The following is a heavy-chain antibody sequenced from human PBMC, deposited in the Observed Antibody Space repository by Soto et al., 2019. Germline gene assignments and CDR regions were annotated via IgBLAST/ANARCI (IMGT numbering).Heavy chain of an antibody. CDR1: GFTFSGFG. J-gene: IGHJ4*02. CDR2: IWYDGSDK. D-gene: IGHD3-16*01. CDR3: AFGNLSYYFDY. Sequence: LRLSCAASGFTFSGFGMHWVRQAPGKGLEWVAIIWYDGSDKYYADSVKGRFTISRDNSKNTLYLQMNSLRAEDTAVYHCAFGNLSYYFDYWGQGXPVTVYS. V-gene: IGHV3-33*01.